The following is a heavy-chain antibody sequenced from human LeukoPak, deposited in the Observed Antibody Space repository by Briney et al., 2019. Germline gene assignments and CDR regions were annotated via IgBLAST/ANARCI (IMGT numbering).Heavy chain of an antibody. J-gene: IGHJ4*02. CDR1: GGSISSYY. CDR2: IYTSGST. V-gene: IGHV4-4*08. CDR3: ARVGMEYGSGKTVDY. D-gene: IGHD3-10*01. Sequence: SETLSLTCTVSGGSISSYYWSWIRQPPGKGLEWIGRIYTSGSTNYNPSLKSRVTISVDTSKNQFSLKLSSVTAADTAVYYCARVGMEYGSGKTVDYWGQGTLVTVSS.